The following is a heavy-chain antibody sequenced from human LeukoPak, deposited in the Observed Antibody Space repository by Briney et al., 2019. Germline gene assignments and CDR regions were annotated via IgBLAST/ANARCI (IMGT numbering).Heavy chain of an antibody. V-gene: IGHV3-30*03. CDR3: ARAGRQWVVWYFDY. Sequence: GGSLRLSCAASGFTFSSYGLHWVRQAPAKGLEWVAVISYDGSNKSSDSAKGRCTISRGNSKNTLYLQMNSLRAEDMAVYYCARAGRQWVVWYFDYWGQGTLVSVSS. CDR1: GFTFSSYG. D-gene: IGHD6-19*01. CDR2: ISYDGSNK. J-gene: IGHJ4*02.